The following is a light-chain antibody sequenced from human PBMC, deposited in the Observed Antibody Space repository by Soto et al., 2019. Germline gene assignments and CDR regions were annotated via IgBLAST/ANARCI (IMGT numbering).Light chain of an antibody. J-gene: IGKJ2*01. Sequence: EIVLTQSPGTLSLSPGERATLSCRASQSVSSSYLAWYQQKPGQAPRLLIYGASSRATGIPDRFSGGGSGTDFTLIISRLEPEDFAVYYWQQYGSSPRTFGQGTKLEIK. CDR2: GAS. CDR3: QQYGSSPRT. CDR1: QSVSSSY. V-gene: IGKV3-20*01.